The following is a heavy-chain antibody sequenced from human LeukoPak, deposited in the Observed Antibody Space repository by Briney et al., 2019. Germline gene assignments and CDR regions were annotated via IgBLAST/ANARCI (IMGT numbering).Heavy chain of an antibody. CDR2: ISSSSSYI. Sequence: GGSLRLSCAASGFTFSSYSMNWVRLAPGKGLEWVSSISSSSSYIYYADSVKGRFTISRDNAKNSLYLQMNSLRAEDTAVYYCARDGYYYDSSGPIQYGMDVWGQGTTVTVSS. D-gene: IGHD3-22*01. J-gene: IGHJ6*02. CDR3: ARDGYYYDSSGPIQYGMDV. CDR1: GFTFSSYS. V-gene: IGHV3-21*01.